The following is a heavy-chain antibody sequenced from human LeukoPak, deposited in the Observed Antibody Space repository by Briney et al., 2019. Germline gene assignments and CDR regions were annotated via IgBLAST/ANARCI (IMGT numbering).Heavy chain of an antibody. J-gene: IGHJ4*02. CDR1: GYTFTGYY. D-gene: IGHD6-13*01. V-gene: IGHV1-46*01. Sequence: ASVKVSCKASGYTFTGYYMHWVRQAPGQGLEWMGWINPNSGGSTSYAQKFQGRVTMTRDMSTSTVYMELSSLRSEDTAVYYCARLPYSSSWYPFDYWGQGTLVTVSS. CDR2: INPNSGGST. CDR3: ARLPYSSSWYPFDY.